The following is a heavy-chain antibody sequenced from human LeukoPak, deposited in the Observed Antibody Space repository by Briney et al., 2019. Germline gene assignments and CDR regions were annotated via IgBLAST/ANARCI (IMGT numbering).Heavy chain of an antibody. CDR1: KFMFSAYN. V-gene: IGHV3-30-3*01. Sequence: SLRLSCAPPKFMFSAYNMHWVRQVPGKGLEWLAIISHDGNTGHYADSVKGRFTISRDNSKDTVDLQMNSLRADDTAVYYCARDFNWAFDYWGQGTLVTVSS. J-gene: IGHJ4*02. CDR2: ISHDGNTG. D-gene: IGHD3-16*01. CDR3: ARDFNWAFDY.